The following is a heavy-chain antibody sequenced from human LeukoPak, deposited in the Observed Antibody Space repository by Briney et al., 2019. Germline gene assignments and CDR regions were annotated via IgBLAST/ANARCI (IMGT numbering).Heavy chain of an antibody. J-gene: IGHJ5*02. CDR1: GGSISSGGYY. Sequence: SETLSLTCTVSGGSISSGGYYWSWIRQHPGKGLEWIGYIYYSGSTYYNPSLKSRVTIPVDTSKNQFSLKLSSVTAADTAVYYCARGEVRLLEWQRNWFDPWGQGTLVTVSS. V-gene: IGHV4-31*03. CDR3: ARGEVRLLEWQRNWFDP. D-gene: IGHD3-3*01. CDR2: IYYSGST.